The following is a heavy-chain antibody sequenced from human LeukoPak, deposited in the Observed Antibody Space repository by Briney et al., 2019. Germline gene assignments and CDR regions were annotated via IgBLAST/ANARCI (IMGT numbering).Heavy chain of an antibody. D-gene: IGHD3/OR15-3a*01. CDR1: GYTFTSYY. J-gene: IGHJ4*02. Sequence: GASVKVSCKASGYTFTSYYMHWVRQAPGQGLEWMGIINPTGGSTDYAQKFQGRVTITRDTSTSTVYLELSSLRSEDTAVCYCARDWTSSLDYWGQGTLVTVSS. CDR3: ARDWTSSLDY. CDR2: INPTGGST. V-gene: IGHV1-46*01.